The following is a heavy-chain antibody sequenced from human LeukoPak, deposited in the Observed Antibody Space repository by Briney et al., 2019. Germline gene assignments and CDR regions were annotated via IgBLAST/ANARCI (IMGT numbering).Heavy chain of an antibody. Sequence: PSETLSLTCTVSGGSISSGGYYWSWIRQHPGKGLEWIGYIYYSGSTYYNPSLKSRVTISVDTSKNQFSLKLSSVTAADTAVYYCARDPYYDFWSGMAGVGPYYYYYMDVWGKGTTVTVSS. CDR2: IYYSGST. D-gene: IGHD3-3*01. CDR3: ARDPYYDFWSGMAGVGPYYYYYMDV. CDR1: GGSISSGGYY. V-gene: IGHV4-31*03. J-gene: IGHJ6*03.